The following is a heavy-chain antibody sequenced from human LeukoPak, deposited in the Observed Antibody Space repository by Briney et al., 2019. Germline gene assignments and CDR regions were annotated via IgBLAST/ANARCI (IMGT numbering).Heavy chain of an antibody. CDR1: GFTFDDYA. CDR3: AKVGYSSSWYEVYFDY. J-gene: IGHJ4*02. CDR2: ISGDGGST. D-gene: IGHD6-13*01. Sequence: PGGSLRLSCAASGFTFDDYAMHWVRHAPGKGLEWVSLISGDGGSTYYADSVKGRFTIPRDNSKNSLYLQMNSLRTEDTALYYCAKVGYSSSWYEVYFDYWGQGTLVTVSS. V-gene: IGHV3-43*02.